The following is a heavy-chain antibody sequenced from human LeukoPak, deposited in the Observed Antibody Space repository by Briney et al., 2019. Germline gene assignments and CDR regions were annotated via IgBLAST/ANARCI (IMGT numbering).Heavy chain of an antibody. CDR1: GGSISSSSYY. CDR3: ARHISTTGTTRWFRDLRSNWFDP. Sequence: SETLSLTCTVSGGSISSSSYYWGWIRQPPGKGLEWIGSIYYSGSTYYNPSLKSRVTISVDTSKNQFSLKLSSVTAADTAVYYCARHISTTGTTRWFRDLRSNWFDPWGQGTLVTVSP. V-gene: IGHV4-39*01. J-gene: IGHJ5*02. CDR2: IYYSGST. D-gene: IGHD1-1*01.